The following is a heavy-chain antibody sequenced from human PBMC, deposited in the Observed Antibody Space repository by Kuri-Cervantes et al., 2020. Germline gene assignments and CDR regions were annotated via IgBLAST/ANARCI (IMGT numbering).Heavy chain of an antibody. J-gene: IGHJ5*02. D-gene: IGHD1-26*01. V-gene: IGHV1-8*01. CDR1: GYTFTSYD. CDR3: ARDLYSGSTANWFDP. Sequence: ASVKVSCKASGYTFTSYDINWVRQATGQGLEWMGWMNPNSGNTGYAQKFQGRVTMTRDTSISTAYMELSSLRSEDTAVYYCARDLYSGSTANWFDPWGQGTLVTVSS. CDR2: MNPNSGNT.